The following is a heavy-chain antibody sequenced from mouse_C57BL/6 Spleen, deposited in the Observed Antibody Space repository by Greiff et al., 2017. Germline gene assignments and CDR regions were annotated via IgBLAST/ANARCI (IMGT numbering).Heavy chain of an antibody. CDR2: ISYDGSN. CDR1: GYSITSGYY. V-gene: IGHV3-6*01. CDR3: AREAHYYGSSHWYFDV. J-gene: IGHJ1*03. D-gene: IGHD1-1*01. Sequence: VQLKESGPGLVKPSQSLSLTCSVTGYSITSGYYWNWIRQFPGNKLEWMGYISYDGSNNYNPSLKNRISITRDTSKNQFFLKLNSVTTEDTATYYCAREAHYYGSSHWYFDVWGTGTTVTVSS.